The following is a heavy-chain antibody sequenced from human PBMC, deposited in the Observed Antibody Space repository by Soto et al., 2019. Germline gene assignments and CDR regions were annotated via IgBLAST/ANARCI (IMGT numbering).Heavy chain of an antibody. CDR2: IFYSGST. CDR3: ARGPGDGYNLGDFDY. D-gene: IGHD5-12*01. V-gene: IGHV4-59*01. J-gene: IGHJ4*02. Sequence: TSETLSLTCAVYGGSFSGYYWSWIRQPPGKGLEWIGYIFYSGSTNYNPSLKSRVTISVDTSKNQFSLKLSSVTAADTAVYYCARGPGDGYNLGDFDYWGQGTLVTVSS. CDR1: GGSFSGYY.